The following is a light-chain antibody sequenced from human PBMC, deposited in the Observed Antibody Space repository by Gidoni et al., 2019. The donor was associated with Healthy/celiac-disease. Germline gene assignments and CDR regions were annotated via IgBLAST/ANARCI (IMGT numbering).Light chain of an antibody. J-gene: IGKJ4*02. V-gene: IGKV3-20*01. CDR1: QSVSSSY. CDR2: GAS. Sequence: EIVLTPSPGTRSVSPGETATLSCRASQSVSSSYLAWYQQKPGQAPRPLIYGASSRATGIPDRFSGSGSGTDFTLTISRLEPEDFAVHYCQQYGSTFGGGTKVEIK. CDR3: QQYGST.